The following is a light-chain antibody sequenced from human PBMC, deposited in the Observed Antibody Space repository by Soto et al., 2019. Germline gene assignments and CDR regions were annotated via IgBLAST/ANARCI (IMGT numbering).Light chain of an antibody. J-gene: IGKJ4*01. CDR3: HQYCSSPRT. CDR2: GAS. V-gene: IGKV3-20*01. Sequence: EIVLTQSPGTLSLSPGERATLSCRASQSVSNTYLAWYQQKPGQAPRLLIYGASSRATGIPDRFSGSGSGTDFTLTISRLEPEDFAVYYCHQYCSSPRTFGGGTKVDIK. CDR1: QSVSNTY.